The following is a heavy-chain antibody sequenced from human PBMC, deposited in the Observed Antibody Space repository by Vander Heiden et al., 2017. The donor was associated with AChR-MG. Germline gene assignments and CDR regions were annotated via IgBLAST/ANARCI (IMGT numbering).Heavy chain of an antibody. CDR2: IYYRGST. V-gene: IGHV4-39*01. CDR1: GGSISSSSYY. D-gene: IGHD3-10*01. J-gene: IGHJ6*03. Sequence: QLQLQESGPGLVKPSETLSLTCTVSGGSISSSSYYWGWIRQPPGKGLGWIGSIYYRGSTYYNPSLKSRVTISVDTSKNQFSLKLSSVTAADTAVYYCARALWFGELSANYYYYYYMDVWGKGTTVTVSS. CDR3: ARALWFGELSANYYYYYYMDV.